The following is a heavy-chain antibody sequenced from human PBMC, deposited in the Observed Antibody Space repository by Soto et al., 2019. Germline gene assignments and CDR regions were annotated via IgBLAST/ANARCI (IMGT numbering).Heavy chain of an antibody. V-gene: IGHV3-23*01. J-gene: IGHJ4*02. CDR2: ISGSGDST. CDR3: AKGLSYCSGGTCYGY. CDR1: GFTFGSYA. Sequence: GGSLRLSCAASGFTFGSYAMSWVRQAPGKGLEWVSGISGSGDSTNYADSVKGRFTISRDNSKNTLHLQMNSLRAEDTAVYYCAKGLSYCSGGTCYGYWGRGTLVTVSS. D-gene: IGHD2-15*01.